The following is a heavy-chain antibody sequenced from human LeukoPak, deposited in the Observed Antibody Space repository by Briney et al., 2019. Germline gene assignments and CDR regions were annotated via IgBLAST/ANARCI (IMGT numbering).Heavy chain of an antibody. CDR3: ARRSNPPGRIDH. V-gene: IGHV3-30*03. J-gene: IGHJ4*02. D-gene: IGHD1-14*01. Sequence: GGSLRLSCAASGFTFSSYGMHWVRQAPGKGLEWVAIISYDGSNKYYADSVKGRFTISRDNSKNTMYLQMNSLKGEDTAVYYCARRSNPPGRIDHWGQGTLVTVSS. CDR2: ISYDGSNK. CDR1: GFTFSSYG.